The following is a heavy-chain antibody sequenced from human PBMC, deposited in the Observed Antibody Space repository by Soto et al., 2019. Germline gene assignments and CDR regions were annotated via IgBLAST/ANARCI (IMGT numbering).Heavy chain of an antibody. Sequence: QVPLLQSGAEVKKPGASVKVSCKASGYTFTNYGITWVRQAPGQGLEWMGWISAYNGDTHYTQRLQGRVTMTTDTSTSTAYMELRGLRSDDTAVYYCARARQLVGYFYYYMDDWGKGTTVTVSS. V-gene: IGHV1-18*01. D-gene: IGHD6-6*01. CDR2: ISAYNGDT. J-gene: IGHJ6*03. CDR1: GYTFTNYG. CDR3: ARARQLVGYFYYYMDD.